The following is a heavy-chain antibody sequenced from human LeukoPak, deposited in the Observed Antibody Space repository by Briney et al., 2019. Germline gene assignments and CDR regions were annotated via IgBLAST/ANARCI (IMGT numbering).Heavy chain of an antibody. CDR1: GGTFSSYA. CDR2: IIPIFGTA. V-gene: IGHV1-69*13. CDR3: ALGLELRGDAFDI. J-gene: IGHJ3*02. D-gene: IGHD1-26*01. Sequence: ASVKVSCKASGGTFSSYAISWVRQAPGQGLEWMGGIIPIFGTANYAQKFQGRVTITADESTSTAYMELSSLRSEDTAVYCCALGLELRGDAFDIWGQGTMVTVSS.